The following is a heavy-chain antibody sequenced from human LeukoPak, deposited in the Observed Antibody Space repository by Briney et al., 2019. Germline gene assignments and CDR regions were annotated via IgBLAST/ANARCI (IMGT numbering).Heavy chain of an antibody. V-gene: IGHV4-30-4*08. CDR2: IYYSGST. CDR1: GGSISSGGYY. D-gene: IGHD3-3*01. CDR3: ARAQYYDFWSGYKYYFDY. Sequence: SETLSLTCTVSGGSISSGGYYWSWIRQHPGKGLEWIGYIYYSGSTYYNPSLKSRVTISVDTSKNQFSLKLSSVTAADTAVYYCARAQYYDFWSGYKYYFDYWGQGTLVTVSS. J-gene: IGHJ4*02.